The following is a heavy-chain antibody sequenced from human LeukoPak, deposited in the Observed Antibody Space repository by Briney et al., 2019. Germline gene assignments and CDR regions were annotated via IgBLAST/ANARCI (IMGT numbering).Heavy chain of an antibody. CDR2: ISYDGSNK. CDR3: YSSSWYEGDNWFDP. V-gene: IGHV3-30-3*01. CDR1: GFTFSSYA. J-gene: IGHJ5*02. Sequence: GGSLRLSCAASGFTFSSYAMHWVRQAPGKGLEWVAVISYDGSNKYYADSVKGRFTISRDNSKNTLYLQMNSLRAEDTAVYYAYSSSWYEGDNWFDPWGQGTLVTVSS. D-gene: IGHD6-13*01.